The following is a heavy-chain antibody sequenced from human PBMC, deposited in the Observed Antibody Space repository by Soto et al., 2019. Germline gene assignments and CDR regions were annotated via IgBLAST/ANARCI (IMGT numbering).Heavy chain of an antibody. CDR3: ARGHLWLED. D-gene: IGHD3-3*01. CDR2: IYYSGST. CDR1: GVSTSGFY. J-gene: IGHJ4*02. V-gene: IGHV4-59*01. Sequence: QVQLQGSGPGLVRPSETLSLTCAVSGVSTSGFYWSWIRQPPGKGLEYIGYIYYSGSTYYNPSLKRRVTVSLASSKNQFSLTLTSVTAADTAIYFCARGHLWLEDWGQGTLVTVSS.